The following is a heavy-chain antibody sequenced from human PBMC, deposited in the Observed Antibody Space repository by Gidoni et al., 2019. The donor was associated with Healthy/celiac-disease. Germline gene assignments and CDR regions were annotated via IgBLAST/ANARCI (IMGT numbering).Heavy chain of an antibody. CDR2: IYTSGGT. CDR3: ASEVVGDIVVVPAAISYFQH. J-gene: IGHJ1*01. Sequence: QVQLQESGPGLVKPSQTLSLTCTVSGGSISSGSYYWSWIRQPAGKGLEWIGRIYTSGGTNYNPSLKSRVTISVDTSKNQFSLKLGSVTAADTAVYYCASEVVGDIVVVPAAISYFQHWGQGTLVTVSS. V-gene: IGHV4-61*02. D-gene: IGHD2-2*01. CDR1: GGSISSGSYY.